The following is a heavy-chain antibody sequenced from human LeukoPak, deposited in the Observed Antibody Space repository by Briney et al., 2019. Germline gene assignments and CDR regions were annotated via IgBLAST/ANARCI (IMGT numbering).Heavy chain of an antibody. CDR2: IYYSGST. CDR3: ARGATYYDILTGQRAFDP. V-gene: IGHV4-59*01. J-gene: IGHJ5*02. D-gene: IGHD3-9*01. Sequence: SETLSLTCTVSGGSISSYYWSWIRQPPGKGLEWIGYIYYSGSTNYNPSHKSRVTISVDTSKNQFSLKLSSVTAADTAVYYCARGATYYDILTGQRAFDPWGQGTLVTVSS. CDR1: GGSISSYY.